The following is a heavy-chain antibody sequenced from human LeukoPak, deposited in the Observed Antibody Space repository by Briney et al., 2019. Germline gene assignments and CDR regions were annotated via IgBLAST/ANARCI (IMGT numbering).Heavy chain of an antibody. CDR1: GFTYSKYW. CDR2: IKQDGSEK. J-gene: IGHJ4*02. D-gene: IGHD6-19*01. CDR3: ARGTRSGWYFFDY. V-gene: IGHV3-7*02. Sequence: GGSLRLSCAASGFTYSKYWMTWVRQAPGKGLEWVAKIKQDGSEKDYVDSVKGRFTISRDNAKNSLYLQMNSLRAEDTAVYYCARGTRSGWYFFDYWGQGTLVTVSS.